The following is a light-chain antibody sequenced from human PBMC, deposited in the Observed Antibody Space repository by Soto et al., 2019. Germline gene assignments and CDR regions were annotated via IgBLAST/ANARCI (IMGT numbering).Light chain of an antibody. CDR3: SSYTSSDTYV. CDR1: SSDVGGYNY. Sequence: QSALTQPASLSGSPGQSITISCTGTSSDVGGYNYVSWYQQHPGKAPKLMIYDVSNRPSGVSNRFSGSKSGNTASLTISGLQAEDEADFYFSSYTSSDTYVFGSGTKVTV. CDR2: DVS. V-gene: IGLV2-14*01. J-gene: IGLJ1*01.